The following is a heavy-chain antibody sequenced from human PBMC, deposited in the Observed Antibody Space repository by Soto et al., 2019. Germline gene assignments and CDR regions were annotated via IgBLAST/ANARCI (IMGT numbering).Heavy chain of an antibody. D-gene: IGHD6-6*01. CDR3: TGAYSSSAGAFDI. CDR1: GFTFGDYA. CDR2: IRSKAYGGTT. V-gene: IGHV3-49*04. Sequence: PGGSLRLSCTASGFTFGDYAMSWVRQAPGKGLEWVGFIRSKAYGGTTEYAASVKGRFTISRDDSKSIAYLQMNSLKTEDTAVYYCTGAYSSSAGAFDIWGQGTMVTV. J-gene: IGHJ3*02.